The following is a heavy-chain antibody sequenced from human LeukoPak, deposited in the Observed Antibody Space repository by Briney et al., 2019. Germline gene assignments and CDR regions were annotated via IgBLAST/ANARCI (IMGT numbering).Heavy chain of an antibody. D-gene: IGHD2-2*01. V-gene: IGHV4-34*01. CDR1: GGSFSGYY. Sequence: RPSETLSLTCAVYGGSFSGYYWSWIRQPPGKGLEWIGEINHSGSTNYNPSLKSRVTISVDTSKNQFSLKLSSVTAADTAVYYWARGRLSSRYCSSTSCYRESYWGQGTLVTVSS. CDR3: ARGRLSSRYCSSTSCYRESY. CDR2: INHSGST. J-gene: IGHJ4*02.